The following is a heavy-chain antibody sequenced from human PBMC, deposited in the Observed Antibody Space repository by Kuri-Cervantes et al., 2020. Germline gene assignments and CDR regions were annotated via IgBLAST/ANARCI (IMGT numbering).Heavy chain of an antibody. CDR1: GGTFSSYA. J-gene: IGHJ6*03. CDR2: MNPNSGNT. D-gene: IGHD3-3*01. Sequence: ASVKVSCKASGGTFSSYAINWVRQATGQGLEWMGWMNPNSGNTGYAQKFQGRVTMTRNTSISTAYMELSSLRSEDTAVHYCARGPKDERFLEWFTPYYMDVWGKGTTVTVSS. V-gene: IGHV1-8*02. CDR3: ARGPKDERFLEWFTPYYMDV.